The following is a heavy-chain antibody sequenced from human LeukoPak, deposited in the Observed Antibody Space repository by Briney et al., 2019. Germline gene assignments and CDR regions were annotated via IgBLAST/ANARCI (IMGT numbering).Heavy chain of an antibody. D-gene: IGHD3-22*01. CDR3: ARDLTHRRNYDNSGYQIVPAF. CDR1: GYTFTGYY. Sequence: ASVKVSCKASGYTFTGYYMHWVRQAPGQGLEWMGWINPNSGGTNYAQKFQGRVTMTRDTSISTAYMELRSLRSDDTAAYYCARDLTHRRNYDNSGYQIVPAFWGQGTLVTVSS. CDR2: INPNSGGT. V-gene: IGHV1-2*02. J-gene: IGHJ4*02.